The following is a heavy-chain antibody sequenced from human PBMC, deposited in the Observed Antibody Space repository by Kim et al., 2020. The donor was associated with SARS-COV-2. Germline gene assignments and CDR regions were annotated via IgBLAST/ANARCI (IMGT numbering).Heavy chain of an antibody. V-gene: IGHV4-39*01. CDR1: GGSISSSSYY. J-gene: IGHJ3*02. CDR2: IYYSGST. Sequence: SETLSLTCTVSGGSISSSSYYWGWIRQPPGKGLEWIGSIYYSGSTYYNPSLKSRVTISVDTSKNQFSLKLSSVTAADTAVYYCARLPYTYYYDSSGYPPWAFDIWGQGTMVTVSS. D-gene: IGHD3-22*01. CDR3: ARLPYTYYYDSSGYPPWAFDI.